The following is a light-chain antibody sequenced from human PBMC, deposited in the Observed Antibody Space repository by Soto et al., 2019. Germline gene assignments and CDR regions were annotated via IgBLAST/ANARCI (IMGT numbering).Light chain of an antibody. V-gene: IGLV1-40*01. J-gene: IGLJ2*01. CDR1: ITNIGAGYD. CDR3: QSYDSALSGSI. Sequence: QAVVTQPPSLSGAPGQRVTISCSGSITNIGAGYDVDWYQQLPGTAPKLLIYGNNNRASGVPDRFSGSKSGTSASLAITGLQAEDEADYHCQSYDSALSGSIFGGGTKVTVL. CDR2: GNN.